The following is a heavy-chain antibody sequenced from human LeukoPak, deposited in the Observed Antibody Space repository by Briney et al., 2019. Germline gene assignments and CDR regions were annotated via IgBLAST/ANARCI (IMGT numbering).Heavy chain of an antibody. D-gene: IGHD6-13*01. CDR2: ISSTGEST. V-gene: IGHV3-23*01. CDR3: AREDASSSWYVLNYYYYSMDV. J-gene: IGHJ6*02. Sequence: PGGSLRLSCAASGFTFSRYAMNWVRQAPGKRPEWVSAISSTGESTFYADSVKGRFTISRDNSKNTLYLQMNSLRAEDTAVYYCAREDASSSWYVLNYYYYSMDVWGQGTTVTVSS. CDR1: GFTFSRYA.